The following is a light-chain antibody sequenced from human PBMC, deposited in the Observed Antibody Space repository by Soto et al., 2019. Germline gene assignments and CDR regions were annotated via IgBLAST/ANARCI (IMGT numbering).Light chain of an antibody. V-gene: IGKV3-20*01. J-gene: IGKJ5*01. CDR3: HQYGSSPFT. CDR1: QSVSGTY. CDR2: GAS. Sequence: EIVLTQFPGSLSLSPGEGATLSCRASQSVSGTYLAWFRQKPGQAPRLIIFGASTRATGIPDRFSGSGSGTDFTLTISRLEPEDFAVYYCHQYGSSPFTFGQGTRLEI.